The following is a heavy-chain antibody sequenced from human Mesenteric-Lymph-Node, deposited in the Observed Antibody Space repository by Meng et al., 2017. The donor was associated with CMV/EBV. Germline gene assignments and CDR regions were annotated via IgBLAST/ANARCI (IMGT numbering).Heavy chain of an antibody. CDR3: ARQGLLTSNWFDP. V-gene: IGHV5-51*01. Sequence: GESLKISCKGSGYSFTSYNIGWVRQMPGKGLEWMGIIYPGDSDIRYCPSFQGQVTISADKSISTAYLQWSSLKASDTAMYYCARQGLLTSNWFDPWGQGTLVTVSS. D-gene: IGHD2-15*01. J-gene: IGHJ5*02. CDR2: IYPGDSDI. CDR1: GYSFTSYN.